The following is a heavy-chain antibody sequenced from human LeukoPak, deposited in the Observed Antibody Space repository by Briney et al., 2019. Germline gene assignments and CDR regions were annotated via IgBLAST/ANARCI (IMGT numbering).Heavy chain of an antibody. CDR3: ARDRQHLARQSGYLDY. CDR1: GYTFTSYG. J-gene: IGHJ4*02. V-gene: IGHV1-18*01. CDR2: ISAYNGNT. D-gene: IGHD1-1*01. Sequence: ASVKVSCKASGYTFTSYGISWVRQAPGQGLEWMGWISAYNGNTNYAQKLQGRVTMTTDTSTSTAYMELRSLRSDDTAVYYCARDRQHLARQSGYLDYWGQGTLVTVPS.